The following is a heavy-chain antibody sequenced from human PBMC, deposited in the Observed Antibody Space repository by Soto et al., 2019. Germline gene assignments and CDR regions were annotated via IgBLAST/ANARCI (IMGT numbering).Heavy chain of an antibody. J-gene: IGHJ6*02. CDR3: TTGIVVVIPSGMDV. CDR2: ITGSGGST. V-gene: IGHV3-23*01. D-gene: IGHD3-22*01. Sequence: GGSQRLSCTASGFNFSNYAMSWVRQAPGKGLEWVSVITGSGGSTHHADSVKGRFTISRDDSKNALYLQMNSLKTEDTAVYYCTTGIVVVIPSGMDVWGQGTTVTVSS. CDR1: GFNFSNYA.